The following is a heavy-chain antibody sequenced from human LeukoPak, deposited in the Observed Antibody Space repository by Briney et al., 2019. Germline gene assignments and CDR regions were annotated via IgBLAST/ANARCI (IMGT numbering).Heavy chain of an antibody. CDR2: IGGSGSYI. CDR3: ARDSGWYPVDY. Sequence: GGSLRLSCAASGFTFSSYNMNWVRQAPGKGLEGVSSIGGSGSYIFYADSVKGRFTISRDNAKNSLYLQMNSLRAEDTAVYYCARDSGWYPVDYWGQGTLVTVPS. V-gene: IGHV3-21*01. D-gene: IGHD6-19*01. J-gene: IGHJ4*02. CDR1: GFTFSSYN.